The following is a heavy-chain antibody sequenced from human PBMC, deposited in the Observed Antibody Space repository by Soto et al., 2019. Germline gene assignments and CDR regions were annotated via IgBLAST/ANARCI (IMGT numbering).Heavy chain of an antibody. CDR2: ISGGGDST. CDR3: AKSRSVVPAAMGYYYGMDV. Sequence: GGSLRLSCAASGFTFSSYAMNWVRQAPGKGLEWVSVISGGGDSTYYADSVKGRFTISRDNSNNTLYLQMNSLRAEDTAAYYCAKSRSVVPAAMGYYYGMDVWGRGTTVTVSS. CDR1: GFTFSSYA. D-gene: IGHD2-2*01. V-gene: IGHV3-23*01. J-gene: IGHJ6*02.